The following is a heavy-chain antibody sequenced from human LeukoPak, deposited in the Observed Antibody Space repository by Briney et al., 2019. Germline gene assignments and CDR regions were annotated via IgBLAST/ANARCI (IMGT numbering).Heavy chain of an antibody. J-gene: IGHJ4*01. V-gene: IGHV3-30*18. CDR1: GFTFSNYG. CDR2: MSYDGSNK. CDR3: AKGFYYDSSGYYEVEYYFDY. D-gene: IGHD3-22*01. Sequence: GGSLRLSCAASGFTFSNYGMHWVRQAPGKGLEWVAVMSYDGSNKYYADTVKGRFTISRDNSKNTLYLQMHSLRAEDTAVYYCAKGFYYDSSGYYEVEYYFDYWGQEPWSPSPQ.